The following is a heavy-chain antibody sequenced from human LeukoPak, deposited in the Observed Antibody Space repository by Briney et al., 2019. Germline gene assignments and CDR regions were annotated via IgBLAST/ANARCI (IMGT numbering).Heavy chain of an antibody. CDR2: INPHSGGT. V-gene: IGHV1-2*02. CDR3: ARSPDILTGENFDY. Sequence: ASVKVSCKASGYIFSDYYIHWVRQAPGQGPEWMGWINPHSGGTNYAQKFQGRVTMTRDTSIRTAYMEVSRLRSDDTAVYYCARSPDILTGENFDYWGQGTLVTVSS. J-gene: IGHJ4*02. CDR1: GYIFSDYY. D-gene: IGHD3-9*01.